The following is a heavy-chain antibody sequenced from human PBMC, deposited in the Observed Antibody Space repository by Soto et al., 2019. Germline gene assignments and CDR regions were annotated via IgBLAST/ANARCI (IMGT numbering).Heavy chain of an antibody. CDR3: ARDYDIIGVAQQAL. CDR2: IWYDGSNK. CDR1: GFTFSSYG. D-gene: IGHD3-3*01. Sequence: GGSLRLSCAASGFTFSSYGMHWVRQAPGKGLEWVAVIWYDGSNKYYADSVKGRFTISRDNSKNTLYLQMNSLRAEDTAVYYCARDYDIIGVAQQALWGQGTLVTVSS. J-gene: IGHJ4*02. V-gene: IGHV3-33*01.